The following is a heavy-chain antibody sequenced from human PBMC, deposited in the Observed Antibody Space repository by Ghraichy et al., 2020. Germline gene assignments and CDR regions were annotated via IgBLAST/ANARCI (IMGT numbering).Heavy chain of an antibody. CDR3: APDRGYSSFDY. CDR2: IWFDGSDK. D-gene: IGHD3-22*01. J-gene: IGHJ4*02. Sequence: GGSLRLSCATFGITFSSYGMHWVRQAPGKGLEWVAVIWFDGSDKYYADSVKGRFTISRDNSKNTLYLQMNSLRAEDTAVYYCAPDRGYSSFDYWGQGTLVTVSS. CDR1: GITFSSYG. V-gene: IGHV3-33*01.